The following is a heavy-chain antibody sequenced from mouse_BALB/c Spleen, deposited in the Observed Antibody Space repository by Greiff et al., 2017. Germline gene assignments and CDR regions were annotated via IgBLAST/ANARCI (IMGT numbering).Heavy chain of an antibody. CDR3: ARWGALDY. Sequence: QVHVKQPGAELVMPGASVKMSCKASGYTFTDYWMHWVKQRPGQGLEWIGAIDTSDSYTSYNQKFKGKATLTVDESSSTAYMQLSSLTSEDSAVYYCARWGALDYWGQGTTLTVSS. J-gene: IGHJ2*01. V-gene: IGHV1-69*01. CDR2: IDTSDSYT. CDR1: GYTFTDYW.